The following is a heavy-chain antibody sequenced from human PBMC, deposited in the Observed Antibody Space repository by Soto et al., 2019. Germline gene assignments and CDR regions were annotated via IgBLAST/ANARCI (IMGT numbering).Heavy chain of an antibody. CDR1: GYTFTSYD. Sequence: ASVKVSCKAFGYTFTSYDIYWVRQATGQGLEWMGWMNPNTGNSAHAQKFQGRVTVTSDTSINTVHMELSSLRSEDTAVYYCARRAETNGWNGFGADKYYFDFWGQGTLVTVSS. CDR3: ARRAETNGWNGFGADKYYFDF. J-gene: IGHJ4*02. V-gene: IGHV1-8*01. D-gene: IGHD1-1*01. CDR2: MNPNTGNS.